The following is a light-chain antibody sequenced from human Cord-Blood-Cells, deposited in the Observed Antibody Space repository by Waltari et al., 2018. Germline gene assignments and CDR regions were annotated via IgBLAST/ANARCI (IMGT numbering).Light chain of an antibody. Sequence: AIKFTKSPSSLFASVGDRVTITCRASQGFSSALAWYQQKPGKAPKLLIYDASSLESRVPSRFSGSGSGTDFTLTISSLQPEDFATYYCQQFNSYPLGFGGGTKVEIK. J-gene: IGKJ4*01. V-gene: IGKV1-13*02. CDR3: QQFNSYPLG. CDR1: QGFSSA. CDR2: DAS.